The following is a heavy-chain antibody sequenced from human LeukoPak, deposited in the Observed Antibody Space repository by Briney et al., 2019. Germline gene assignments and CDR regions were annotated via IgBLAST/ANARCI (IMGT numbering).Heavy chain of an antibody. CDR1: GLIFDDYT. V-gene: IGHV3-43*01. CDR2: ISRNGAVT. CDR3: AYIAVAGPIDY. J-gene: IGHJ4*02. Sequence: GGSLRLSCAASGLIFDDYTMHWVRQAPGKGLEWVSLISRNGAVTKYADSVRGRFTVSRDNSKNSLFLQMNSLRAEDTAVYYCAYIAVAGPIDYWGQGTLVTVSS. D-gene: IGHD6-19*01.